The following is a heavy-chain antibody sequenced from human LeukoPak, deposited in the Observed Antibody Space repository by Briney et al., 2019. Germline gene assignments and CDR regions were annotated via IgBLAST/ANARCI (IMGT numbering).Heavy chain of an antibody. CDR2: ISSNGGST. CDR3: VKDQAGTTGNAFDI. V-gene: IGHV3-64D*06. CDR1: GLSFSRYP. J-gene: IGHJ3*02. Sequence: PGGSLRPSCSVSGLSFSRYPMHWVRQAPGKGLEYASAISSNGGSTYYADSVKGRLTISRDNSKNTMYLQMNSLRGEDTAVYYCVKDQAGTTGNAFDIWGQGTVVTVSS. D-gene: IGHD1-1*01.